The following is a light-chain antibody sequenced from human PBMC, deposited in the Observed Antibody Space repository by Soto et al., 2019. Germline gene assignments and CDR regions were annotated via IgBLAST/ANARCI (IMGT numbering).Light chain of an antibody. Sequence: QSALTQPASVSGSPGQSITISCTGTSSDIGRYDYVSWYQQFPGKAPKLIIYEVYKRPSGVPDRFSGSKSGNTASLTVSGLQAEDEAEYYCSSYAASDSFVVFGGGTKVTVL. CDR3: SSYAASDSFVV. CDR2: EVY. J-gene: IGLJ2*01. CDR1: SSDIGRYDY. V-gene: IGLV2-8*01.